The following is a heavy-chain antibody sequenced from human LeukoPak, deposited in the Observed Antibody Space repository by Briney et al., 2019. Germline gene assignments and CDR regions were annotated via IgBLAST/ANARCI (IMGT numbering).Heavy chain of an antibody. D-gene: IGHD2-2*01. CDR1: GGSISSGGYS. CDR2: IYHSGST. Sequence: SQTLSLTCAVSGGSISSGGYSWSWIRQPPGKGLEWIGYIYHSGSTYYNPSLKSRVTISVDRSKNQFSLKLSSVTAADTAVYYCARHRGLGVVVPAAFLDYWGQGTLVTVSS. V-gene: IGHV4-30-2*01. CDR3: ARHRGLGVVVPAAFLDY. J-gene: IGHJ4*02.